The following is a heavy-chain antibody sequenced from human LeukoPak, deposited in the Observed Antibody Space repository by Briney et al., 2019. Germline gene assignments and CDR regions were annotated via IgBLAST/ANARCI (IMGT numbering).Heavy chain of an antibody. CDR2: ISYDGSNK. D-gene: IGHD3-22*01. J-gene: IGHJ4*02. CDR1: GFTFNSFA. Sequence: GGSLRLSCTASGFTFNSFAMHWVRQAPGKGLEWVAVISYDGSNKYYADSVKGRFTISRDNSKNTLYLQMNSLRAEDTAVYYCASSPEHSSGYYSRESVYWGQGTLVTVSS. V-gene: IGHV3-30-3*01. CDR3: ASSPEHSSGYYSRESVY.